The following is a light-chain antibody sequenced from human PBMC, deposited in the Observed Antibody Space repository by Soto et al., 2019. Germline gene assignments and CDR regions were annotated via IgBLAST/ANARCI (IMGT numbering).Light chain of an antibody. V-gene: IGLV1-40*01. J-gene: IGLJ2*01. CDR3: LSYDSSLSGSEV. Sequence: QSVLTQPPSVSGAPGQRVTISCTGRSSNIGAGYDVHWYQQLPGTAPKLLIYGNSNRPSGVPDRFSGSKSGTSASLAITGLQAEDEADYYCLSYDSSLSGSEVFGGGTKLTVL. CDR1: SSNIGAGYD. CDR2: GNS.